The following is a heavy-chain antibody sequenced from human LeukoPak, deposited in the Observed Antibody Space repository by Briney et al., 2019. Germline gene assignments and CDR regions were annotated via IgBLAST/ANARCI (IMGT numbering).Heavy chain of an antibody. J-gene: IGHJ4*01. CDR2: IYTSGST. CDR1: GGSISSGPYY. Sequence: SETLSLTCTVSGGSISSGPYYWSWVRQPAGKGLEWIGRIYTSGSTNYNPSLESRPTISLDTSKNQFSLKLSSVTAADTAVYYCARDTTTVVNDYWGQGTLVTVSS. D-gene: IGHD4-23*01. CDR3: ARDTTTVVNDY. V-gene: IGHV4-61*02.